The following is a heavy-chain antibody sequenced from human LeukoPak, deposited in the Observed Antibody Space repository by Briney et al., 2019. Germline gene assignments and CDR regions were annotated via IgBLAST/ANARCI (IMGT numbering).Heavy chain of an antibody. Sequence: APVKVSCKASGFTFTSYYMHWVRQAPGQGLEWMGIINPSGGSTSYAQKFQGRVIMTRDTSTSTVYMELSSLRSEDTAVYYCARWGGVGMDVWGQGTTLMVSS. V-gene: IGHV1-46*01. CDR2: INPSGGST. D-gene: IGHD2-8*01. J-gene: IGHJ6*02. CDR3: ARWGGVGMDV. CDR1: GFTFTSYY.